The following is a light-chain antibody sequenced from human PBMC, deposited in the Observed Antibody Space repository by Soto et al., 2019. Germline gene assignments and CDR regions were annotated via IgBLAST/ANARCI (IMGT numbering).Light chain of an antibody. V-gene: IGKV3-20*01. CDR1: QSVSSSW. J-gene: IGKJ1*01. CDR3: QQYGSSPET. CDR2: GAS. Sequence: EIVLTQSPGTLSLSPGERATLSCRASQSVSSSWLAWYQQTPGQAPRLLIYGASSRATGIPDRFSGSGSGTDFTLTISRLEPEDFAVYYWQQYGSSPETFGQGTKVEIK.